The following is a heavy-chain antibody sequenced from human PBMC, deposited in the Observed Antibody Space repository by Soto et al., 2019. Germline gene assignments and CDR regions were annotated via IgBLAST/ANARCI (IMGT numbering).Heavy chain of an antibody. J-gene: IGHJ5*02. Sequence: GASVKVSCKASGYTFTGYYMHWVRQAPGQGLEWMGWINPNSGGTNYAQKFQGWVTMTRDTSISTAYMELSRLRSDDTAVYYCARDCFSWYDQNNWFDLWGPGTLVT. CDR1: GYTFTGYY. V-gene: IGHV1-2*04. CDR3: ARDCFSWYDQNNWFDL. CDR2: INPNSGGT. D-gene: IGHD6-13*01.